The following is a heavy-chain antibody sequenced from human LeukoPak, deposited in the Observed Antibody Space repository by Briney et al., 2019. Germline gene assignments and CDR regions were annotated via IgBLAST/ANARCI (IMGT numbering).Heavy chain of an antibody. CDR2: ISDSGDYT. J-gene: IGHJ4*02. Sequence: TGGSLRLSCAASGFTFSSYALSWVRQAPGKGLEWVSAISDSGDYTRYADSVKGRFTISRDNSKNTLYLQMNSLRAEDTAVYYCSKETATVGGTREYWGQGTLVTVSS. V-gene: IGHV3-23*01. CDR3: SKETATVGGTREY. CDR1: GFTFSSYA. D-gene: IGHD6-19*01.